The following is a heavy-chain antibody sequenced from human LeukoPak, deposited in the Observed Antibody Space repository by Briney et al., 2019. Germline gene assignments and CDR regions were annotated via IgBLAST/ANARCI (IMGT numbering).Heavy chain of an antibody. J-gene: IGHJ3*02. CDR3: AKRGYCRGGTCFSHDAFDI. V-gene: IGHV3-30*18. Sequence: GRSLRLSCAASGFIFSSYGMHWVRQAPGKGLEWVAVISYDGGNISYTDSVKGRFTISRDNSKNTLYLQMNSLRAEDTAVYYCAKRGYCRGGTCFSHDAFDIWGQGTMVTVSS. CDR1: GFIFSSYG. CDR2: ISYDGGNI. D-gene: IGHD2-15*01.